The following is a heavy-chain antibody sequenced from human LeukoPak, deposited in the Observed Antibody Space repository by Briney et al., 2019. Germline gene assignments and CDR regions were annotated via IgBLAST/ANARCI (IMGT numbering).Heavy chain of an antibody. Sequence: PSETLSLTCTVSGGSISSYYWSWIRQPPGKGLEWIGYIYYSGSTNYNPSLKSRVTISVDTSKNQFSLKLSSVAAADTAVYYCARATYYDILTGQENWFDHWGQGTLVTVSS. CDR1: GGSISSYY. CDR3: ARATYYDILTGQENWFDH. D-gene: IGHD3-9*01. V-gene: IGHV4-59*01. CDR2: IYYSGST. J-gene: IGHJ5*02.